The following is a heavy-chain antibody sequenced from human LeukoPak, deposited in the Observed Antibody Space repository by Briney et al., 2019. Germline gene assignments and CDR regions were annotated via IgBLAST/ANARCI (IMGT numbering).Heavy chain of an antibody. J-gene: IGHJ6*03. CDR1: GFTFSDYY. CDR2: ISSSGSTI. D-gene: IGHD1-26*01. Sequence: GGSLRLSCAASGFTFSDYYMSWIRQAPGKGLEWVSYISSSGSTIYYADSVKGRFTISRDNAKNSLYLQMNSLRAEDTAVYYCARSGSYIGYYYYYMDVWGKGTTVTVSS. CDR3: ARSGSYIGYYYYYMDV. V-gene: IGHV3-11*01.